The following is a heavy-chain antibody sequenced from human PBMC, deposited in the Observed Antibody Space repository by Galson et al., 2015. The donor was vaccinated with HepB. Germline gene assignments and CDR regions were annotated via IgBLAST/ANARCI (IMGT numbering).Heavy chain of an antibody. CDR1: GFTFSSYS. CDR3: ARDPKSRDSGYDRCAFDI. J-gene: IGHJ3*02. D-gene: IGHD5-12*01. CDR2: ISSSSSTI. Sequence: SLRLSCAASGFTFSSYSMNWVRQAPGKGLEWVSYISSSSSTIYYADSVKGRFTISRDNAKNSLYLQMNSLRDEDTAVYYCARDPKSRDSGYDRCAFDIWGQGTMVTVSS. V-gene: IGHV3-48*02.